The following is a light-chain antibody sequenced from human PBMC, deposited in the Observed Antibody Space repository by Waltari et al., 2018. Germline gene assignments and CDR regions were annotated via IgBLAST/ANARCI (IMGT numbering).Light chain of an antibody. CDR1: SSTIDHNS. J-gene: IGLJ3*02. Sequence: QSVLTQPPSVSGAPRQRVTISCSGSSSTIDHNSVNWYQQLPGKPPKLLIYYDDLLSSGVSDRFSGSKSGTSASLAIAGLQSEDEAHYYCAAWDASLSSWLFGGGTKLTVL. V-gene: IGLV1-36*01. CDR2: YDD. CDR3: AAWDASLSSWL.